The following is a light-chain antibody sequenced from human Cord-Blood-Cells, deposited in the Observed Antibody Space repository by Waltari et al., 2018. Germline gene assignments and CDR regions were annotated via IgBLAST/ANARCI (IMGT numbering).Light chain of an antibody. CDR2: EGS. J-gene: IGLJ2*01. CDR1: SSDVGSYNP. Sequence: QSALTQPASVSRSPGPPITISCTGTSSDVGSYNPVSWYQQHPGKAPKLMIYEGSKRPSGVSNRFSGSKSGNTASLTISGLRAEDEADYYCCSYAGSSTVVFGGGTKLTVL. CDR3: CSYAGSSTVV. V-gene: IGLV2-23*01.